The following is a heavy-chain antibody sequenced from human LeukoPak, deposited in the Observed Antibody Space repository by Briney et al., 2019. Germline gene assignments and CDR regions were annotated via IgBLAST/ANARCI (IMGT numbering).Heavy chain of an antibody. D-gene: IGHD6-13*01. CDR2: IYYSGST. CDR3: AREAAAGRGWFDP. V-gene: IGHV4-39*01. Sequence: SETLSLTCTVSGGSISSSSYYWGWIRQPPGKGLEWIGSIYYSGSTYYNPSLKSRVTISVDTSKNQFSLKLSSVTAADTAVYYCAREAAAGRGWFDPWGQGTLVTVSS. CDR1: GGSISSSSYY. J-gene: IGHJ5*02.